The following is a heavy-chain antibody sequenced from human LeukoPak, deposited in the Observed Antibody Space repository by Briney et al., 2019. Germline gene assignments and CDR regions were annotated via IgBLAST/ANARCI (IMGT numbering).Heavy chain of an antibody. CDR1: GGSISSSSYY. CDR2: IYYSGST. V-gene: IGHV4-39*01. CDR3: AIDGYSSSWYQVYFQH. D-gene: IGHD6-13*01. J-gene: IGHJ1*01. Sequence: PSETLSLTCTVSGGSISSSSYYWGWIRQPPGKGLEWIGSIYYSGSTYYNPSLKSRVTISVDTSKNQFSLKLSSVTAADTAVYYCAIDGYSSSWYQVYFQHWGQGTLVTVSS.